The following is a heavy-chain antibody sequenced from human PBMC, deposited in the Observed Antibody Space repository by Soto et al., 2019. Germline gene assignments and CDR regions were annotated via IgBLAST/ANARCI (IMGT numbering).Heavy chain of an antibody. J-gene: IGHJ4*02. CDR3: ARISIAAAGTAGFDY. V-gene: IGHV1-3*01. CDR2: INAGNGNT. CDR1: GYTFTSYA. Sequence: ASVKVSCKASGYTFTSYAMHWVRQAPGQRLEWMRWINAGNGNTKYSQKFQGRVTITRDTSASTAYMELSSLRSEDTAVYYCARISIAAAGTAGFDYWGQGTLVTVSS. D-gene: IGHD6-13*01.